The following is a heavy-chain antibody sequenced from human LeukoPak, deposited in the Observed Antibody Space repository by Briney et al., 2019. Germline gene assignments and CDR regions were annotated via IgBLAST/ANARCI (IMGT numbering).Heavy chain of an antibody. Sequence: SETLSLTCAVYGGSFSGYYWSWIRQPPGKGLEWIGEINHSGSTNYNPSLKSRVTISVDTSKNQFSLKLSSVTAADTAVYYCARVIGNWNSPFDYWGQGTLVTVSS. CDR2: INHSGST. CDR1: GGSFSGYY. V-gene: IGHV4-34*01. J-gene: IGHJ4*02. D-gene: IGHD1-7*01. CDR3: ARVIGNWNSPFDY.